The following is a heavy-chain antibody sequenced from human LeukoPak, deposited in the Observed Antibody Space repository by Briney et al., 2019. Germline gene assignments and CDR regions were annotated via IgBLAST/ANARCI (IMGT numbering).Heavy chain of an antibody. CDR3: ARNGPSGGSYHRPYYYYGMDV. V-gene: IGHV1-69*13. CDR1: GGTFISYA. D-gene: IGHD2-15*01. J-gene: IGHJ6*02. Sequence: ASVKVSCKASGGTFISYAISWVRQAPGQGLEWMGGIIPIFGTANYAQKLQGRVTITADESMSTAYMGLSSLRSEDTAVYYCARNGPSGGSYHRPYYYYGMDVWGQGTTVTVSS. CDR2: IIPIFGTA.